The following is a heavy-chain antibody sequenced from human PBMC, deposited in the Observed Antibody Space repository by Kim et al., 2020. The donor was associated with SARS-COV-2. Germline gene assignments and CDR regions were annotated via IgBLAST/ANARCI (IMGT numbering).Heavy chain of an antibody. D-gene: IGHD3-3*01. CDR2: FDPEDGET. V-gene: IGHV1-24*01. J-gene: IGHJ4*02. CDR1: GYTLTELS. CDR3: ATKSGHLRFLEWLFHPLDY. Sequence: ASVKVSCKVSGYTLTELSMHWVRQAPGKGLEWMGGFDPEDGETIYAQKFQGRVTMTEDTSTDTAYMELSSLRSEDTAVYYCATKSGHLRFLEWLFHPLDYWGQGTLVTVSS.